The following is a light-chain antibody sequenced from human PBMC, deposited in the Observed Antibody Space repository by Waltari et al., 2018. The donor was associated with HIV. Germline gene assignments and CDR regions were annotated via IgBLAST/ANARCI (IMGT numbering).Light chain of an antibody. CDR2: SAS. V-gene: IGKV3-20*01. J-gene: IGKJ4*01. CDR3: QQYGNSRGT. Sequence: EIVLTQSPGTLSLSPGQRATPSCRASQSVGSSYLAWYQQKPGQTPRLLIYSASSRATGIPDRFSGSESGTDFTLTISRLEPEDSAVYYCQQYGNSRGTFGGGTKVEVK. CDR1: QSVGSSY.